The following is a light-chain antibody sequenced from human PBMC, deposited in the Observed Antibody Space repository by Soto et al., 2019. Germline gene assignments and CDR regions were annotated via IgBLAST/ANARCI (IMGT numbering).Light chain of an antibody. V-gene: IGKV3-20*01. J-gene: IGKJ1*01. CDR2: GAS. CDR3: QQYHISPWT. Sequence: EIVLTQSPGTLSLSPGVRATLSCRASQSLSSNYLAWYQQKPGQAPRLLIYGASNRATGIPDRFSGSGSGTDFTLTISRLEPEDFAVYHCQQYHISPWTFGQGTKVEIK. CDR1: QSLSSNY.